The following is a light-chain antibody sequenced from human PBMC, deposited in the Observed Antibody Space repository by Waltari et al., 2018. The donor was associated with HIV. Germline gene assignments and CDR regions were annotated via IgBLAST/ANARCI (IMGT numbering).Light chain of an antibody. CDR1: QSVSSS. J-gene: IGKJ2*01. V-gene: IGKV3-11*01. CDR3: QQRRNWPPMYT. Sequence: EIVLTQSPATLSLSPGERATLSCRASQSVSSSLAGYQQKPGQTPRLLIYDASNRATGIPARFSGSGSGTDFTLTISSLEPEDFAVYYCQQRRNWPPMYTFGQGTKLEIK. CDR2: DAS.